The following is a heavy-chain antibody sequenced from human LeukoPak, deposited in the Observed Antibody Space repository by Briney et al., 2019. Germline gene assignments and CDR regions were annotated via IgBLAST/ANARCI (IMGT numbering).Heavy chain of an antibody. V-gene: IGHV4-31*03. D-gene: IGHD6-19*01. Sequence: SETLSLTCTVSGGSISSGGYYWSWIRQHPGKGLEWIGYIYYSGSAYYNPSLKSRVTISVDTSKNQFSLKLSSVTAADTAVYYCARHSGRTEYYYYGMDVWGQGTTVAVSS. CDR2: IYYSGSA. CDR3: ARHSGRTEYYYYGMDV. J-gene: IGHJ6*02. CDR1: GGSISSGGYY.